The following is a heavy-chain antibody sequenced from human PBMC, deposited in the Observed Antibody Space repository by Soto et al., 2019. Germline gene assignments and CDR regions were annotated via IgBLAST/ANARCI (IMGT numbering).Heavy chain of an antibody. Sequence: SETLSLTCTVSGGSISSSSYYWGWIRQPPGKGLEWIGSIYYSGSTYYNLSLKSRVTISVDTSKNQFSLKLNSVTAADTAIYYCARDLWGYCGTDCYPLDVWGQGTTVTVSS. D-gene: IGHD2-21*02. CDR1: GGSISSSSYY. J-gene: IGHJ6*02. CDR2: IYYSGST. CDR3: ARDLWGYCGTDCYPLDV. V-gene: IGHV4-39*07.